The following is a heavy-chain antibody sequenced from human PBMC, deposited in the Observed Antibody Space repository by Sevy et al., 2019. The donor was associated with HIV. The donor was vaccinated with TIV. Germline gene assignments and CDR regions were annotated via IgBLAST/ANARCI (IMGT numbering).Heavy chain of an antibody. CDR1: GGTFSSYA. CDR3: ASTGCSGGSCYSGLDYGMDV. V-gene: IGHV1-69*13. Sequence: ASVKVSCKASGGTFSSYAISWVRQAPGQGLEWMGGIIPIFGTANYAQKFQGRVTITADESTSPAYMELSSLRSEDTAVYYCASTGCSGGSCYSGLDYGMDVWGQGTTVTVSS. D-gene: IGHD2-15*01. J-gene: IGHJ6*02. CDR2: IIPIFGTA.